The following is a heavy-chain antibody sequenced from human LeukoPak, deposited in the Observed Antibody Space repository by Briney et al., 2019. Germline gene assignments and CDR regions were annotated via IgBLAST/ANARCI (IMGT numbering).Heavy chain of an antibody. CDR1: RYTFTGYC. Sequence: ASLKVSSKPSRYTFTGYCMRWGRHAPGQGVGRMGWINPNSGGTNYAQEFQGRVTMTRDTSISTAYMELSRLRSDDTAVYYCAREGFGELLIFDAFDIWGQGTMVTVSS. CDR3: AREGFGELLIFDAFDI. V-gene: IGHV1-2*02. CDR2: INPNSGGT. J-gene: IGHJ3*02. D-gene: IGHD3-10*01.